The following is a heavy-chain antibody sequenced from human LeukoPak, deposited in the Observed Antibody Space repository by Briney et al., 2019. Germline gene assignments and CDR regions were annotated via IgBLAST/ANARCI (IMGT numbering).Heavy chain of an antibody. CDR2: ISGSGGST. J-gene: IGHJ4*02. CDR1: GFTFSSYA. D-gene: IGHD6-19*01. CDR3: ARTQGGWYSFDY. V-gene: IGHV3-23*01. Sequence: GGSLRLSCAASGFTFSSYAMSWVRQAPGKGLEWVSAISGSGGSTYCADSVKGRFTISRDNSKNTLYLQMNSLRAEDTAVYYCARTQGGWYSFDYWGQGTLVTVSS.